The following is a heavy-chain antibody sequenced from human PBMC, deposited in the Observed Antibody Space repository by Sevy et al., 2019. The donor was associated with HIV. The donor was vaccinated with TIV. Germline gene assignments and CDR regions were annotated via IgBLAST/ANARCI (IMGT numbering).Heavy chain of an antibody. V-gene: IGHV1-2*02. CDR3: ARMGDYYDSSGYYPLKF. D-gene: IGHD3-22*01. J-gene: IGHJ4*02. Sequence: ASVKVSCKASGYSFTGYYIHWVRQAPGQGLEWMGWINPNRGGTYFAKKFQDSVTMTTDTSVNTAYIELRSLRFDETAVYYCARMGDYYDSSGYYPLKFWGQGSLVTVSS. CDR1: GYSFTGYY. CDR2: INPNRGGT.